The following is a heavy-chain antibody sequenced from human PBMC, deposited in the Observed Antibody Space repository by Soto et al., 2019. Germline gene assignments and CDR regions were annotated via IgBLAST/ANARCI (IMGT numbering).Heavy chain of an antibody. J-gene: IGHJ6*02. CDR3: ARSQGSSTSLEIYYYYYSGMDV. V-gene: IGHV1-69*01. CDR1: GGTFSSYA. Sequence: QVQLVQSGAEVKKPGSSVKVSCKASGGTFSSYAISWVRQAPGQGLEWMGGIIPISGTANYAQKFQGRVTITADESTRTAYMELSSLRSEDTAVYYCARSQGSSTSLEIYYYYYSGMDVWGQGTTVTVSS. CDR2: IIPISGTA. D-gene: IGHD2-2*01.